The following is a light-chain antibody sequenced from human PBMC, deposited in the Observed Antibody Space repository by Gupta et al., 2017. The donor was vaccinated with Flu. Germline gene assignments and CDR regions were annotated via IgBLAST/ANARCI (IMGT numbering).Light chain of an antibody. J-gene: IGKJ1*01. CDR3: QQSYSTPQT. CDR2: AAS. CDR1: QSISSY. V-gene: IGKV1-39*01. Sequence: DIQMTQSTFYLSASVGDRVTITCRASQSISSYLNWYQQKPGKAPKLLIYAASSLQSGVPSRFSGSGSGTDFTLTISSRQPEDFATYYCQQSYSTPQTFGQGTKVEIK.